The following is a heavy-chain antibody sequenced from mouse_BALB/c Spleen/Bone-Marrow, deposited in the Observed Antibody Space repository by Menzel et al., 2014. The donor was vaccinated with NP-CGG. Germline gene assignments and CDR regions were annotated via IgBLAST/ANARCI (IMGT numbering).Heavy chain of an antibody. D-gene: IGHD2-14*01. CDR1: GYSITSGYF. J-gene: IGHJ2*01. Sequence: EVKLVESGPGLVKPSQSLSLTCSVTGYSITSGYFWNWLRRFPGNKLEWMGYISYDGSNNYNPSLKNRISITRDTSKNQFFLKLSSVTSEDTATYYCARTYYRYGAYYFDCWGQGTTLTVSS. CDR2: ISYDGSN. CDR3: ARTYYRYGAYYFDC. V-gene: IGHV3-6*02.